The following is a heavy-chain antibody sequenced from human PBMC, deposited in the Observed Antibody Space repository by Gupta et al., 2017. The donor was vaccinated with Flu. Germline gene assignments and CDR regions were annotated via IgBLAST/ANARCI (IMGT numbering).Heavy chain of an antibody. D-gene: IGHD3-22*01. CDR2: INHSGST. CDR3: ARGLEALHYYDSSGYYLGGPNNSRSFDY. J-gene: IGHJ4*02. Sequence: QVQLQQWGAGLLKPSETLSLTCAVYGGSFSGSYWSWIRQPPGKGLEWIGEINHSGSTNYNPSLKSRVTISVDTSKNQFSLKLSSVTAADTAVYYCARGLEALHYYDSSGYYLGGPNNSRSFDYWGQGTLVTVSS. CDR1: GGSFSGSY. V-gene: IGHV4-34*01.